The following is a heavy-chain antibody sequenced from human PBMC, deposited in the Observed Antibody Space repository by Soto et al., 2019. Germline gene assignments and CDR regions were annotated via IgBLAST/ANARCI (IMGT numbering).Heavy chain of an antibody. CDR3: ARAYYGSGSYRPTPSYFDY. D-gene: IGHD3-10*01. V-gene: IGHV1-18*04. CDR1: VYTFTSYG. Sequence: XSVKVSCKASVYTFTSYGISWVRQAPGQGLEWMGWISAYNGNTNYAQKLQGRVTMTTDTSTSTAYMELRSLRSDDTAVYYCARAYYGSGSYRPTPSYFDYWGQGTLVTVSS. CDR2: ISAYNGNT. J-gene: IGHJ4*02.